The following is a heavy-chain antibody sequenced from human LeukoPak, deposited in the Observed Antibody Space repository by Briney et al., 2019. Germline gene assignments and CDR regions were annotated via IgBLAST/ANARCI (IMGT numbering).Heavy chain of an antibody. Sequence: PGGSLRLACAASGFTFSRYWMHWVRQAPGKGLAWVSRISSDGSNTNYPDSVKGRFTISRDNAKNTLYLQMDRLTAEDTAVYYCVSRNYGSSPFDYWGQGTLVTVSS. J-gene: IGHJ4*02. D-gene: IGHD4-17*01. CDR3: VSRNYGSSPFDY. CDR2: ISSDGSNT. V-gene: IGHV3-74*01. CDR1: GFTFSRYW.